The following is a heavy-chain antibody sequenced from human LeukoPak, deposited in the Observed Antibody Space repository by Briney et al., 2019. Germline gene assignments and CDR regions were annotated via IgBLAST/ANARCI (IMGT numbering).Heavy chain of an antibody. J-gene: IGHJ4*02. D-gene: IGHD5-18*01. CDR1: GGSFSCYY. CDR2: INHSGST. V-gene: IGHV4-34*01. CDR3: ARVRWIQLWFDY. Sequence: PSETLSLTCAVYGGSFSCYYWSWIRQPPGKGLEWIGEINHSGSTNYNPSLKTRVTITVDTSKNQFSLKLSSVTAADTAVYYCARVRWIQLWFDYWGQGTLVTVSS.